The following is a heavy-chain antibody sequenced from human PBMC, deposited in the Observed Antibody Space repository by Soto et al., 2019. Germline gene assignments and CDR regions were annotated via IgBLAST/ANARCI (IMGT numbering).Heavy chain of an antibody. V-gene: IGHV3-7*04. Sequence: VQLVESGGGLVQPGGSLRLSCAASGFTFSSYWMSWVRQAPGKGLEWVANIKQDGSEKYYVDSVKGRFTISRDNAKNSLYLQMNSLRAEDTAVYYCARGPGYSSGWWDYFDYWGQGTLVTVSS. CDR1: GFTFSSYW. D-gene: IGHD6-19*01. CDR2: IKQDGSEK. J-gene: IGHJ4*02. CDR3: ARGPGYSSGWWDYFDY.